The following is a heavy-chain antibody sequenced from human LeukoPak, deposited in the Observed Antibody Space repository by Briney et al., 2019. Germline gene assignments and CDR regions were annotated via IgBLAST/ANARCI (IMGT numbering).Heavy chain of an antibody. Sequence: TGGSLRLSCAASGFTFNNYGMHWVRQAPGRGLEWVAMITCDGSCEKYADFVKGRFTISRDNSKNTLYLQMNSLRDEDTALYYCAKPRVSIGSHFDYWGQGTPV. CDR2: ITCDGSCE. V-gene: IGHV3-30*18. CDR1: GFTFNNYG. J-gene: IGHJ4*02. CDR3: AKPRVSIGSHFDY. D-gene: IGHD2-15*01.